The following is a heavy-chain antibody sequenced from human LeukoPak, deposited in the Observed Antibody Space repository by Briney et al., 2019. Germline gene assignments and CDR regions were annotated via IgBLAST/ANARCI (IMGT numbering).Heavy chain of an antibody. D-gene: IGHD1-26*01. J-gene: IGHJ6*03. V-gene: IGHV3-74*03. CDR3: AKAPYSGSYPVDYHMDV. CDR1: GFTFSSYA. Sequence: GSLRLSCAASGFTFSSYAMHWVRQVPGKGLEWVSRIHGDGSRTMYADSVKGRFTISRDNSKNTLYLQMNSLRAEDTAVYYCAKAPYSGSYPVDYHMDVWGKGTTVTVSS. CDR2: IHGDGSRT.